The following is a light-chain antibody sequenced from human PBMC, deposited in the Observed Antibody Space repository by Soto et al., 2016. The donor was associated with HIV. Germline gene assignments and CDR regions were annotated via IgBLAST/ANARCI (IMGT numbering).Light chain of an antibody. CDR3: QQLNSYPRT. CDR1: QGISSY. J-gene: IGKJ3*01. V-gene: IGKV1-9*01. Sequence: DIQLTQSPSSLSASIGDRVTITCRASQGISSYLAWYQQKPGKAPKLLIYAASTLQSGVPSRFSGSGSGTEFTLTISSLQPEGFATYYCQQLNSYPRTFGPGTKVDIK. CDR2: AAS.